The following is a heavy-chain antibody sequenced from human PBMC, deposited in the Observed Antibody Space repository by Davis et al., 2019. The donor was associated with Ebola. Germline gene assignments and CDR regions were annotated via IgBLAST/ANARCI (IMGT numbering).Heavy chain of an antibody. V-gene: IGHV1-2*06. D-gene: IGHD4-11*01. CDR1: GYTFTNYN. CDR3: AGGHNYAHEY. J-gene: IGHJ4*02. Sequence: ASVKVSCKASGYTFTNYNIHWMRHAPGQGLEWLGRVILKSGATNYAQKFRGRVTMTRDTSISTVYMELSSLRYDDTADYYCAGGHNYAHEYWGQGTLVTVSS. CDR2: VILKSGAT.